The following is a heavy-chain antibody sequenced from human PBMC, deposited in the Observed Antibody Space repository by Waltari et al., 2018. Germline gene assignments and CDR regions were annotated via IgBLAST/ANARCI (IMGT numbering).Heavy chain of an antibody. J-gene: IGHJ4*02. CDR3: ARDARFCSGGSCYPGGFDY. CDR1: GGSISSSY. CDR2: IYYSGST. Sequence: QVQLQESGPGLVKPSETLSLTCTVSGGSISSSYWSWIRQPPGKGLEWFGYIYYSGSTNYNPSLKSRVTISVDTSKKQFSLKLSSVTAADTAVYYCARDARFCSGGSCYPGGFDYWGQGILVTVSS. D-gene: IGHD2-15*01. V-gene: IGHV4-59*08.